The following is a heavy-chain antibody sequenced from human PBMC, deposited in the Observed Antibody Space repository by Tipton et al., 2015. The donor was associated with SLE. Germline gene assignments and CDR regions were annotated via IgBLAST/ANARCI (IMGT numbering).Heavy chain of an antibody. CDR3: ARLISAYDCNFDY. D-gene: IGHD5-12*01. V-gene: IGHV4-4*07. Sequence: TLSLTCTVSGGSISTYYWSWIRQPAGKGLEWIGRFYSGYSDYNPSLNSRVTMSVDRSRNQLSLKLSSVTAADTAVYYCARLISAYDCNFDYWGQGTLVTVSS. CDR1: GGSISTYY. J-gene: IGHJ4*02. CDR2: FYSGYS.